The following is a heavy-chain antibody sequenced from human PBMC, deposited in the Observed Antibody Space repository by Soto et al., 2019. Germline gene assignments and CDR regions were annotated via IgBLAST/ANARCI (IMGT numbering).Heavy chain of an antibody. CDR3: ARGFWSGYYEKNWFDP. CDR2: IYHSGST. J-gene: IGHJ5*02. CDR1: GGSISSSNW. V-gene: IGHV4-4*02. D-gene: IGHD3-3*01. Sequence: PSETLSLTCAVSGGSISSSNWWSWVRQPPGKGPEWIGEIYHSGSTNYNPSLKSRVTISVDKSKNQFSLKLSSVTAADTAVYYCARGFWSGYYEKNWFDPWGQGTLVTVSS.